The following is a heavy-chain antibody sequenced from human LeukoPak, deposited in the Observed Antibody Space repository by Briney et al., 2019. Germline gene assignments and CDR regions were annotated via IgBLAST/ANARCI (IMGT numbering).Heavy chain of an antibody. V-gene: IGHV1-24*01. CDR3: ATGTHYDLLPF. J-gene: IGHJ4*02. CDR1: GYSITELS. D-gene: IGHD3-9*01. CDR2: FDPGSGEI. Sequence: HRASVKVSCKVSGYSITELSTHSVRQAPGKGVEWMGGFDPGSGEIIYEQKFQDRVTMTEDTSTDTAYMELSSLRSEDTALSYCATGTHYDLLPFWGQGTLVTVSS.